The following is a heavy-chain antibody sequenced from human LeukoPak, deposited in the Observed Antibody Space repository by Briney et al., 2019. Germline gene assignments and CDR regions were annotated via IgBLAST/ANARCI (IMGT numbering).Heavy chain of an antibody. CDR3: ARDLGSLLWFGSNDY. V-gene: IGHV1-2*02. J-gene: IGHJ4*02. CDR2: INPNSGGT. CDR1: GYTFTGYY. D-gene: IGHD3-10*01. Sequence: ASVKVSCKASGYTFTGYYMHWVRQAPGQGLEWMGWINPNSGGTNYAQKFQGRVTMTRDTSISTAYMELSRLRSDDTAVYYCARDLGSLLWFGSNDYWGQGTLVTVSS.